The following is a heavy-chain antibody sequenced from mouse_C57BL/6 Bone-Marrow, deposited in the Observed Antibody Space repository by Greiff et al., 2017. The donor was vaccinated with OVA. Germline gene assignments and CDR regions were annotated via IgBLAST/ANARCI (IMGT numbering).Heavy chain of an antibody. Sequence: VQLQQSGAELVRPGASVTLSCKASGYTFTDYEMHWVKQTPVHGLVWIGAIDPETGGTAYNQKIKGKAILTADKSSSTDYMGLRSLASEDSAVYYCTGSGGWLLSFAYWGQGTLVTVSA. CDR2: IDPETGGT. V-gene: IGHV1-15*01. CDR1: GYTFTDYE. D-gene: IGHD2-3*01. CDR3: TGSGGWLLSFAY. J-gene: IGHJ3*01.